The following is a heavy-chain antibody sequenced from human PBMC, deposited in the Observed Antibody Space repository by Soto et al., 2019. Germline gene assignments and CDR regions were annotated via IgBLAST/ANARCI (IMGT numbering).Heavy chain of an antibody. CDR3: AREDTAHYYYYGMDV. Sequence: QVQLVESGGGVVQPGRSLRLSCAASGFTFSSYGMHWVRQAQGKGLEWVAVIWYDGSNKYYADSVKGRFTISRDNSKNTLYLKMNSLRAKDRAVYYCAREDTAHYYYYGMDVWGQGTTVTVSS. CDR2: IWYDGSNK. CDR1: GFTFSSYG. V-gene: IGHV3-33*01. J-gene: IGHJ6*02. D-gene: IGHD5-18*01.